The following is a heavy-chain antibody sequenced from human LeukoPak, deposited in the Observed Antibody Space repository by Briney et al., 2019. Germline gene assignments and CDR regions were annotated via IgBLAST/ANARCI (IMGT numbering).Heavy chain of an antibody. J-gene: IGHJ3*02. Sequence: KPSETLSLTCTVSGGSITSSSYYWGWIRQPPGKGLEWIGSIYYSGSTYHNPSLRSRVTIFVDTSKNQFSLKLSSVTAADTAVYYCAREGTTVTKPTDAFDIWGQGTMVTVSS. CDR1: GGSITSSSYY. CDR2: IYYSGST. D-gene: IGHD4-17*01. V-gene: IGHV4-39*07. CDR3: AREGTTVTKPTDAFDI.